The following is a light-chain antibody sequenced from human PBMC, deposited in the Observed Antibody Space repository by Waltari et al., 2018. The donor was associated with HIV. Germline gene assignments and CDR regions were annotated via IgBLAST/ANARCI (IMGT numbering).Light chain of an antibody. CDR3: ATWDDSLSGWV. CDR2: RND. V-gene: IGLV1-47*01. Sequence: QSVVTQPPSASGTPGQRVTISCSGSRSDIGPNYVHWYQQLPRMAPKLLIYRNDQRPSGVPDRFSGSKSGTSASLAISGLRSEDEADYYCATWDDSLSGWVFGGGTKLTVL. CDR1: RSDIGPNY. J-gene: IGLJ3*02.